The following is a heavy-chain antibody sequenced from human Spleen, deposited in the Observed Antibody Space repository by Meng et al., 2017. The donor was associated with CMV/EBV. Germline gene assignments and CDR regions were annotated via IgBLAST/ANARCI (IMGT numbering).Heavy chain of an antibody. D-gene: IGHD6-25*01. J-gene: IGHJ4*02. CDR1: GGSVSSGSYY. CDR3: ARDKLAARY. V-gene: IGHV4-61*01. Sequence: SETLSLTCTVSGGSVSSGSYYWSWIRQPPGKGLEWIGYIYYSGSTNYNPSLKSRVTISVDTSKNQFSLKLSSVTAADTAVYYCARDKLAARYWGQGTLVTVSS. CDR2: IYYSGST.